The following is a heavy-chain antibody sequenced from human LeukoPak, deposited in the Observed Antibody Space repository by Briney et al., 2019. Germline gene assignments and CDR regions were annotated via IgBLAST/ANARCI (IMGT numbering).Heavy chain of an antibody. CDR2: ISSSGSTI. D-gene: IGHD2/OR15-2a*01. CDR3: ARKYYSSFDM. V-gene: IGHV3-48*03. Sequence: RPGGSLRLSCAASGFTFSSYEMNWVRQAPGKGLEWVSYISSSGSTIYYADSVKGRFTISRDNAENPLYLQMNSLRAEDTAVYYCARKYYSSFDMWGQGTMVTVSS. CDR1: GFTFSSYE. J-gene: IGHJ3*02.